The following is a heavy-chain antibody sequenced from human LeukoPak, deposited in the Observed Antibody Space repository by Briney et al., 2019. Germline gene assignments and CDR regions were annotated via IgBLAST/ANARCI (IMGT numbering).Heavy chain of an antibody. D-gene: IGHD3-16*01. CDR1: GFTFSTYA. CDR3: TGGNPRPFDY. Sequence: HPGGSLRLSCAASGFTFSTYAMSWARQAPGKGLEWVSGISSSGSGGNTYYADSVKGRFTISRDNSKNTVYLQMSSLTVDDTATYFCTGGNPRPFDYWGQGTLVTVSS. J-gene: IGHJ4*02. CDR2: ISSSGSGGNT. V-gene: IGHV3-23*01.